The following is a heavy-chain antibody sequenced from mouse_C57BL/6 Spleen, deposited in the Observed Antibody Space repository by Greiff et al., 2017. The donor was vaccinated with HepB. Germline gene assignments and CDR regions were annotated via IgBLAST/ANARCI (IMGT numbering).Heavy chain of an antibody. V-gene: IGHV1-66*01. CDR1: GYSFTSYY. CDR3: ARTYPDGWYFDV. J-gene: IGHJ1*03. D-gene: IGHD5-1*01. CDR2: IYPESGNT. Sequence: QVQLQQSGPELVKPGASVKISCKASGYSFTSYYIHWVKQRPGQGLEWIGWIYPESGNTKYNEKFKGKATLTADTSSSTAYMQLSSLTSEDSAVYYCARTYPDGWYFDVWGTGTTVTVSS.